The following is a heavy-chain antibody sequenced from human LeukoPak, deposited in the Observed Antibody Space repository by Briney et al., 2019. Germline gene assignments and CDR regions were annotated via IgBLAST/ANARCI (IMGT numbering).Heavy chain of an antibody. Sequence: PGGSLRLSCVASGFMFSSNEMTWVRQAPGKGLEWISYISHGGSTIQYADSVKGRFTISRDNAKNSLHLQMNSLRAEDTAVYYCARLYHYGSAWFDAWGQGTLVTVFS. CDR1: GFMFSSNE. J-gene: IGHJ5*02. CDR2: ISHGGSTI. V-gene: IGHV3-48*03. D-gene: IGHD3-10*01. CDR3: ARLYHYGSAWFDA.